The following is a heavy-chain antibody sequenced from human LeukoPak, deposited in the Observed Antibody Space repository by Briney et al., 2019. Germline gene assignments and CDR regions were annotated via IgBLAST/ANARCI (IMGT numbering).Heavy chain of an antibody. CDR3: ARHPAYSSGRGYYFDY. CDR1: GGSFGSYY. V-gene: IGHV4-59*08. CDR2: IHDPGST. J-gene: IGHJ4*02. D-gene: IGHD6-19*01. Sequence: SETLSLTGTVSGGSFGSYYWSWIRQPPGKGLEWIGYIHDPGSTKYNPSLKSRVSISVDTSKNQFSLELRHVTGADAAVYYCARHPAYSSGRGYYFDYWGWGTLVMVSS.